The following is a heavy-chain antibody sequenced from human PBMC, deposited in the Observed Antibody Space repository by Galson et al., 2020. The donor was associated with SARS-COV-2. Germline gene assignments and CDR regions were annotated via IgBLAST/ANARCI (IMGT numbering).Heavy chain of an antibody. CDR2: INSDGSST. J-gene: IGHJ6*03. V-gene: IGHV3-74*01. CDR3: ARERIVGATAPMDV. Sequence: GGSLRLSCVASGFTFRNYWMHWVRQAPGKGLVWVSRINSDGSSTYYADSVKGRFTISRDNAKNTMYLQMNSLRAEDTAVYYCARERIVGATAPMDVWGKGTTVTVSS. CDR1: GFTFRNYW. D-gene: IGHD1-26*01.